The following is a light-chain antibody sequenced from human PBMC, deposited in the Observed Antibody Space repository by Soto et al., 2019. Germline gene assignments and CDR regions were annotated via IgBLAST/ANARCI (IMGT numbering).Light chain of an antibody. CDR2: DAS. CDR3: QQAHTFPYT. J-gene: IGKJ2*01. CDR1: QDISKW. V-gene: IGKV1D-12*01. Sequence: DIHMTQSPSSVSASVGDRVTITCRASQDISKWLAWYQQKPGTAPVLLIYDASSLQTGVPSRFSGSDSGSGTLFTLTINSLRPEDFATYFCQQAHTFPYTFGQGTKLEIK.